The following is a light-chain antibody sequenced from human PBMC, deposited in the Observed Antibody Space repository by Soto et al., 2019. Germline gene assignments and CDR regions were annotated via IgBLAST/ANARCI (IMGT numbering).Light chain of an antibody. CDR1: SSDVGGYNY. J-gene: IGLJ3*02. Sequence: QSALTQPASVSGSPGQSITISCTGTSSDVGGYNYVSWYQQHPGKAPKLMSYEVSNRPSGVSNRFSGSKSGNTASLTISGLQAEDEADYYCSSYTSSSTWVFGGGTKLTVL. CDR3: SSYTSSSTWV. CDR2: EVS. V-gene: IGLV2-14*01.